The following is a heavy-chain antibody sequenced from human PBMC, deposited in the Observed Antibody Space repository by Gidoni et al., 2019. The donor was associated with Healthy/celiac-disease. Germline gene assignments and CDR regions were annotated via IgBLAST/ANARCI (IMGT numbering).Heavy chain of an antibody. D-gene: IGHD3-16*01. CDR2: SSGSGGSK. J-gene: IGHJ4*02. CDR3: AKDSRSGGNYDETDY. V-gene: IGHV3-23*01. Sequence: EVQLLESGGGLVQPGRSLRLSCAASGFTLSSYAMSWVRQAPGKGLEWVSASSGSGGSKYYADSVKGRFTISRDNSKNTLYLQMNSLRAEDTAVYYCAKDSRSGGNYDETDYWGQGTLVTVSS. CDR1: GFTLSSYA.